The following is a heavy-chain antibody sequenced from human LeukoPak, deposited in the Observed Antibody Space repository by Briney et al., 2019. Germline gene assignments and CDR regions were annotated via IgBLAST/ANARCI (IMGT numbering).Heavy chain of an antibody. Sequence: SETLSLTCSVSGGSIINYYWSWIRQPAGKGLEWIGRIYTSGSTDYNPSLKSRVTMSVDTSKNQISLKLSSVTAADTAVYYCARGPPPDFDYWGQGTLVTVST. CDR3: ARGPPPDFDY. CDR1: GGSIINYY. CDR2: IYTSGST. J-gene: IGHJ4*02. V-gene: IGHV4-4*07.